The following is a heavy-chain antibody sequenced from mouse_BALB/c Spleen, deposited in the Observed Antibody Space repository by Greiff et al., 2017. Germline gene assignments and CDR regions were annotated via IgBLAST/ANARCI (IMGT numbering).Heavy chain of an antibody. J-gene: IGHJ2*01. CDR2: ISNSGST. CDR3: ARVYYYGTSPYFDY. V-gene: IGHV3-2*02. CDR1: GYSITSDYV. D-gene: IGHD1-1*01. Sequence: EVKLLESGPGLVKPSQSLSLTCTVTGYSITSDYVWNWIRQFPGKKLEWMGYISNSGSTSYNPSLKSRISITRDTSKNQFFLQLNTVTTEDTATYYCARVYYYGTSPYFDYWGQGTTLTVSS.